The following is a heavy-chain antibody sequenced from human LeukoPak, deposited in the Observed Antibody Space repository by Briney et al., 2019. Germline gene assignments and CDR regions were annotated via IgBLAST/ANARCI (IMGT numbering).Heavy chain of an antibody. CDR3: ARGRKWELPFDY. CDR2: IYTSGST. V-gene: IGHV4-4*07. CDR1: GGSISSYY. D-gene: IGHD1-26*01. Sequence: SETLSLTCTVSGGSISSYYWSWIRQPAGKGLEWIGRIYTSGSTNCNPSLKSRVTMSVDTSKNQFSLKLSSVTAADTAVYYCARGRKWELPFDYWGQGTLVTVPS. J-gene: IGHJ4*02.